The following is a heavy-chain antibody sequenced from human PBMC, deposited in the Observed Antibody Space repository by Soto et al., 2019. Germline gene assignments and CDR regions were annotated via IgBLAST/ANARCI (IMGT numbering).Heavy chain of an antibody. D-gene: IGHD5-18*01. CDR3: VPDTAMATGLAY. Sequence: HPGGSLRLSCAASGITFSSYAMHWVRQAPGKGLEWVAVMSYDGIIEAYADSVKGRFTISRDNSKNTLYVQMNSLRPDDTAVYYCVPDTAMATGLAYWGQGTLVIVSS. V-gene: IGHV3-30-3*01. CDR2: MSYDGIIE. CDR1: GITFSSYA. J-gene: IGHJ4*02.